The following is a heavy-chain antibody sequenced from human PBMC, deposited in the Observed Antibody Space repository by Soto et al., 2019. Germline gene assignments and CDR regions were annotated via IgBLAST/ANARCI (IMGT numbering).Heavy chain of an antibody. V-gene: IGHV3-73*01. CDR2: IKTKAENYAT. CDR3: TRRDCRGGDCYSDFDY. CDR1: GFSFSGSD. D-gene: IGHD2-21*02. J-gene: IGHJ4*02. Sequence: ESGGGLVQPGGSLKLSCAASGFSFSGSDMHWVRQASGEGLERVGRIKTKAENYATALAASVKGRFSISRDDSKNTAYLEMNSLKTEDTAVYYCTRRDCRGGDCYSDFDYWGQGALVTVSS.